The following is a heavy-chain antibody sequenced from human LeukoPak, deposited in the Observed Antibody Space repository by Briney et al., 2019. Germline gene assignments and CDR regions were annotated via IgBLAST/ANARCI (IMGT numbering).Heavy chain of an antibody. CDR3: AKDIEVLRYFDWYNEGVYFDY. J-gene: IGHJ4*02. Sequence: PGRSLRLSCAASAFTFSTYGMHWVRQAPGRGLEWVAVIWYDGSNKYYADSVKGRFTISRDNSKNTLYLQMNSLRAEDTAVYYCAKDIEVLRYFDWYNEGVYFDYWGQGTLVTVSS. V-gene: IGHV3-33*06. CDR2: IWYDGSNK. D-gene: IGHD3-9*01. CDR1: AFTFSTYG.